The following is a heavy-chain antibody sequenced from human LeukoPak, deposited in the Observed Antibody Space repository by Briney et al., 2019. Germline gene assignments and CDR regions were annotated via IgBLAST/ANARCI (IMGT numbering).Heavy chain of an antibody. D-gene: IGHD3-10*01. CDR2: ISGSGGST. Sequence: GGSLRLSCAASGFTFSSYAMSWVRQAPGKGLEWVSAISGSGGSTYYADSVKGRFTISRDNSKNTLYLQMNSLRAEDTAVYYCAKEENYGSGSYYHYYYMDVWAKGPRSPSP. CDR1: GFTFSSYA. V-gene: IGHV3-23*01. J-gene: IGHJ6*03. CDR3: AKEENYGSGSYYHYYYMDV.